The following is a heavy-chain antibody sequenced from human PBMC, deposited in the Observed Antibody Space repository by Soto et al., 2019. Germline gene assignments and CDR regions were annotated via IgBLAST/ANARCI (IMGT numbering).Heavy chain of an antibody. CDR3: AKEIQLWPHWFDP. Sequence: GGSLRLSCAASGFTFRSYAMNWVRQAPGKGLEWVSSISASGVSTYYADSVKGRFTISRDNSKNTLYLQMNSLRAEDTAVYYCAKEIQLWPHWFDPWGQGTLVTVSS. CDR2: ISASGVST. CDR1: GFTFRSYA. J-gene: IGHJ5*02. V-gene: IGHV3-23*01. D-gene: IGHD5-18*01.